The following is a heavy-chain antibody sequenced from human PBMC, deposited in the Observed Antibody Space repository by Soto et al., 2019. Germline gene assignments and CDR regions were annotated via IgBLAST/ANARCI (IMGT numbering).Heavy chain of an antibody. J-gene: IGHJ4*02. Sequence: GASVKVSCKASGYTFTSYYMHWVRQAPGQGLEWMGIINPSGGSTSYAQKFQGRVTMTRDTSTSTVYMELNSLRAEDTAVYYCAKGRYYYDSSGYPSPDYWGQGTLVTVSS. CDR3: AKGRYYYDSSGYPSPDY. CDR2: INPSGGST. CDR1: GYTFTSYY. V-gene: IGHV1-46*01. D-gene: IGHD3-22*01.